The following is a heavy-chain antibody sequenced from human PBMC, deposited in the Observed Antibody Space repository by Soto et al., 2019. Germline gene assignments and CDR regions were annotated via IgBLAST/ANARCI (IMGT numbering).Heavy chain of an antibody. D-gene: IGHD3-10*01. V-gene: IGHV1-69*06. CDR3: ARDRGSGSYYNAKRGLDCYGMDV. CDR1: GGTFRSYA. J-gene: IGHJ6*02. CDR2: IIPIFGTP. Sequence: SVKVSCKASGGTFRSYAISCVRQAPGQGLEWMGGIIPIFGTPNYAQKLQGRLPITADKSTSTAYMELSSLSSEDTAVYYCARDRGSGSYYNAKRGLDCYGMDVWG.